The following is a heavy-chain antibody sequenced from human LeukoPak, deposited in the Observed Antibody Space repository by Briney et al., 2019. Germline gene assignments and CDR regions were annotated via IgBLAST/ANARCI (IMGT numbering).Heavy chain of an antibody. CDR3: ASVGPGGC. CDR2: ISDNSNYI. V-gene: IGHV3-21*01. D-gene: IGHD1-26*01. J-gene: IGHJ4*02. Sequence: GGSLRLSCAASGFTFNTYSMNWVRQAPGKGLEWVSSISDNSNYIYYSDSVKGRFTISRDNAKNSLYLQMNSLRAEDTAVYYCASVGPGGCWGQGTLVTVSS. CDR1: GFTFNTYS.